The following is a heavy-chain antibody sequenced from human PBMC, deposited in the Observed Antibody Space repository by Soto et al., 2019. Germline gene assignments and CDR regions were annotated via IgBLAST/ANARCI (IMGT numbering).Heavy chain of an antibody. CDR3: LRGPEALVYYNSIGV. J-gene: IGHJ6*02. CDR1: GFTFSDYY. Sequence: EGSLRRSCEASGFTFSDYYMSWIRQVPGKGLEWVSYISIGATPIYYADSVKGRFTISRDDAQNSLYLHMTSLTAEATALYYCLRGPEALVYYNSIGVWGHGTRVTVYS. D-gene: IGHD3-10*01. V-gene: IGHV3-11*01. CDR2: ISIGATPI.